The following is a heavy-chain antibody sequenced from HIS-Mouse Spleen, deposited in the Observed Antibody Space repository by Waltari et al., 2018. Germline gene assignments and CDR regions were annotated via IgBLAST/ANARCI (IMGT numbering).Heavy chain of an antibody. D-gene: IGHD5-18*01. J-gene: IGHJ3*02. CDR1: GFPFSSYA. CDR2: ISYDGSNK. Sequence: QVQLVESGGGVVQPGRSLRLSWAALGFPFSSYARPGVRQAPGKGLEWVAVISYDGSNKYYADSVKGRFTISRDNSKNTLYLQMNSLRAEDTAVYYCARANDSYHDAFDIWGQGTMVTVSS. CDR3: ARANDSYHDAFDI. V-gene: IGHV3-30-3*01.